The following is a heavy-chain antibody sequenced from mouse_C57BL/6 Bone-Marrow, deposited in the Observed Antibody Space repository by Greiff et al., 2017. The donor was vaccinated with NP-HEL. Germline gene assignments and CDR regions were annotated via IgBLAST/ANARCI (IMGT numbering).Heavy chain of an antibody. CDR2: ISYDGSN. D-gene: IGHD1-2*01. J-gene: IGHJ3*01. V-gene: IGHV3-6*01. Sequence: ESGPGLVKPSQSLSLTCSVTGYSITSGYYWNWIRQFPGNKREWMGYISYDGSNNYNPSLKNRISITRDTSKNQFFLKLNSVTTEDTATYYCARDHSLRWFAYWGQGTLVTVSA. CDR3: ARDHSLRWFAY. CDR1: GYSITSGYY.